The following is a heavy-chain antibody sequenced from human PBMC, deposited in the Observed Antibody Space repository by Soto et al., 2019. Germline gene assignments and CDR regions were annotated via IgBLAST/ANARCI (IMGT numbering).Heavy chain of an antibody. CDR3: ARVPGYSGYDDWRYYYYYMDV. CDR2: INSDGSST. Sequence: GGSLRLSCAASGFTFSSYWMHWVRQAPGKGLVWVSRINSDGSSTSYADSVKGRFTISRDNAKNTLYLQMNSLRAEDTAVYYCARVPGYSGYDDWRYYYYYMDVWGKGTTVTVSS. J-gene: IGHJ6*03. CDR1: GFTFSSYW. D-gene: IGHD5-12*01. V-gene: IGHV3-74*01.